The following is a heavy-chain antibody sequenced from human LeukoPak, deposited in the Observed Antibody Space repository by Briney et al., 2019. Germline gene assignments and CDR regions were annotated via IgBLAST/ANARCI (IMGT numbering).Heavy chain of an antibody. Sequence: PGRSLRLSCAASGFTFSSYSMNWVRQAPGKGLEWVSSISSSSYIYYADSVKGRFTISRDNAKNSLYLQMNSLRAEDTAVYYCARDSPTTPEAFDIWGQGTMVTVSS. CDR2: ISSSSYI. CDR1: GFTFSSYS. D-gene: IGHD4-17*01. CDR3: ARDSPTTPEAFDI. V-gene: IGHV3-21*01. J-gene: IGHJ3*02.